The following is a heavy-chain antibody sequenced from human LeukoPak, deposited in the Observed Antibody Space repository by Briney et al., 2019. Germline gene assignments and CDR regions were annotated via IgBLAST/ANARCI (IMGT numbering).Heavy chain of an antibody. CDR1: GGSISSYY. Sequence: NASETLSLTCTVSGGSISSYYWSWIRQPPGKGLEWIGYIYYSGSTNYNPSLKSRVTISVDTSKNQFSLKLSSVTAADTAVYYCARREQQLVRGAFDIWGQGTMVTVSS. CDR3: ARREQQLVRGAFDI. CDR2: IYYSGST. J-gene: IGHJ3*02. D-gene: IGHD6-13*01. V-gene: IGHV4-59*08.